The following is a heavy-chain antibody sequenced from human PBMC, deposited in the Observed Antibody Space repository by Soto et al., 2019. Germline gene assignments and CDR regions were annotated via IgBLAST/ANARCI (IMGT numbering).Heavy chain of an antibody. D-gene: IGHD3-3*01. Sequence: QLQLQESGPGLVKPSETLSLTGNASGASISSSPYAWGWIRQSAGKGLEWIGTIDYGGTIYYNPSLKSRITISLDTSKNQISLRLSSVTAADTAVYYCARHVHNQGYEYYFASWGQGTLVTVSS. CDR1: GASISSSPYA. CDR2: IDYGGTI. CDR3: ARHVHNQGYEYYFAS. V-gene: IGHV4-39*01. J-gene: IGHJ4*02.